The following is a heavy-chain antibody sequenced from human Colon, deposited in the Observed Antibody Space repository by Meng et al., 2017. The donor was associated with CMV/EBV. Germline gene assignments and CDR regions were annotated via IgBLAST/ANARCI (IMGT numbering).Heavy chain of an antibody. D-gene: IGHD2-21*01. CDR1: GLNCTDNY. CDR3: ARVWRGRWFAP. CDR2: VRNKANSYKT. J-gene: IGHJ5*02. Sequence: ADSGLNCTDNYMDGVRLAPGKGVEWVGRVRNKANSYKTEYATSVKGRFTISRDDSKNSVYLQMNSLKTEDTAVYYCARVWRGRWFAPWGQGTLVTVSS. V-gene: IGHV3-72*01.